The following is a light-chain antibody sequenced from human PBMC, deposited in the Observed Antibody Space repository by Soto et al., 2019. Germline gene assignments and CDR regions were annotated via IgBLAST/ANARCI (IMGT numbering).Light chain of an antibody. CDR1: QSVSGDY. CDR2: GAS. CDR3: QQYGSSPLT. Sequence: EIVLTQSPGTLSLSPGERATLSCRASQSVSGDYLVWYQQKPGQAPRLLIYGASYRATGIPDRFSGSGSGTDFTLTISRLEPEDFAVYYCQQYGSSPLTFGQGTKVDSK. V-gene: IGKV3-20*01. J-gene: IGKJ1*01.